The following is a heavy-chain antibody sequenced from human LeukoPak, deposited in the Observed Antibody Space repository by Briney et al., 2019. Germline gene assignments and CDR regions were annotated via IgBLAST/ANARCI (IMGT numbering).Heavy chain of an antibody. V-gene: IGHV1-2*02. J-gene: IGHJ4*02. D-gene: IGHD3-10*01. Sequence: GASVKVSCKASGYTFTGQYLHWVRQAPGQGLEWKGWITPNSGGTNYAQKFQGRVTMTRDTSISTAYMELSRLTSDDTAVYFCASGSGTYSPDYWGQGTLVTVSS. CDR3: ASGSGTYSPDY. CDR1: GYTFTGQY. CDR2: ITPNSGGT.